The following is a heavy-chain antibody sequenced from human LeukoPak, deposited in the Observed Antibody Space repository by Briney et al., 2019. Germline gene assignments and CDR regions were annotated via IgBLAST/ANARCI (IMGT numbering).Heavy chain of an antibody. CDR2: IYYAGNT. D-gene: IGHD4-17*01. Sequence: SETLSLTCTVSGGPISSYFWSWIRQPPGKALEWIGYIYYAGNTKYSPSLKGRVTISVDTSKNQFSLRLSSVTAADTAVYYCARHVAVTPWYFDLWGRGTLVTVSS. CDR3: ARHVAVTPWYFDL. V-gene: IGHV4-59*08. CDR1: GGPISSYF. J-gene: IGHJ2*01.